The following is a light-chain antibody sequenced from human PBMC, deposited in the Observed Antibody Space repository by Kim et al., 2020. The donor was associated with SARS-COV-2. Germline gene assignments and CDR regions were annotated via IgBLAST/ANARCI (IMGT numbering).Light chain of an antibody. CDR1: ESLVYRDGNTY. CDR2: EVS. V-gene: IGKV2-30*01. CDR3: MQGTDWPPT. J-gene: IGKJ5*01. Sequence: DVVVTQSPLSLPVTLGQPASISCRSKESLVYRDGNTYLNWFQQRPGQSPRRLIYEVSNRDSGVPDRFSDSGSGTDFTLTISRVEAEDVATYFCMQGTDWPPTFGQGTRLEIK.